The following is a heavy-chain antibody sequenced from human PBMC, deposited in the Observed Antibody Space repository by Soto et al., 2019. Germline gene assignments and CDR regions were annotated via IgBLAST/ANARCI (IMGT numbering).Heavy chain of an antibody. CDR3: ARDGHDILTGWFDY. CDR1: GYTFTGYY. J-gene: IGHJ4*02. Sequence: GASVKVSCKASGYTFTGYYMHWVRQAPGQGLEWMGWINPNSGGTNYAQKFQGWVTMTRDTSISTAYMELSRLRSDDTAVYYCARDGHDILTGWFDYWGQGTLVTVSS. V-gene: IGHV1-2*04. D-gene: IGHD3-9*01. CDR2: INPNSGGT.